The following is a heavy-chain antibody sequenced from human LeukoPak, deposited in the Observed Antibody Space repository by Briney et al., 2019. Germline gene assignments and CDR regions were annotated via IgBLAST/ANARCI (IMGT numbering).Heavy chain of an antibody. J-gene: IGHJ4*02. CDR1: GYIFTGYY. V-gene: IGHV1-2*02. D-gene: IGHD5-12*01. Sequence: ASVKVSCKASGYIFTGYYMHWVRQAPGQGLEWMGWINPNSGDTNYAQKFQGRVTMTRDTSISTAYMELSRLRSDDTAVYYCAWGGNIYSPQLDYWGQGTLVTVSS. CDR2: INPNSGDT. CDR3: AWGGNIYSPQLDY.